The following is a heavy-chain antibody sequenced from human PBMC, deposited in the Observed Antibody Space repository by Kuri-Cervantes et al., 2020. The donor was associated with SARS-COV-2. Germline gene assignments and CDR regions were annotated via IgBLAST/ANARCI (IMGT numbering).Heavy chain of an antibody. J-gene: IGHJ5*02. CDR3: TRDLLAGGGWFDP. Sequence: GGSLRLSCAASGFTFSGSAMHWVRQASGKGLEWVGRIRSKANSYATAYAASVKGRFTISRDDSKNTAYLQMNSLKTEDTAVYYCTRDLLAGGGWFDPWGQGTLVTVSS. CDR1: GFTFSGSA. CDR2: IRSKANSYAT. V-gene: IGHV3-73*01. D-gene: IGHD2-15*01.